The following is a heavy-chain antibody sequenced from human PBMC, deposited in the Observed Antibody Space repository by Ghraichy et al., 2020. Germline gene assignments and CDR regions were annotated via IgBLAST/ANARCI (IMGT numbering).Heavy chain of an antibody. V-gene: IGHV2-70*11. CDR1: GFSLSTSGMC. D-gene: IGHD3-3*01. J-gene: IGHJ6*03. Sequence: SGPTLVKPTQTLTLTCTFSGFSLSTSGMCVSWIRQPPGKALEWLARIDWDDDKYYSTSLKTRLTISKDTSKNQVVLTMTNMDPVDTATYYCARIQAYYDFWSGPSHYYYYMDVWGKGTTVTVSS. CDR2: IDWDDDK. CDR3: ARIQAYYDFWSGPSHYYYYMDV.